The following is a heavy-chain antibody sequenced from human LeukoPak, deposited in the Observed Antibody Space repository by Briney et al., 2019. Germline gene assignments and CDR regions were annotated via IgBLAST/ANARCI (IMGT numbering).Heavy chain of an antibody. V-gene: IGHV3-23*01. CDR3: AKVGGRYCSGGSCYYFDY. Sequence: GGSLRLSCAASGFTFSSYAISWVRQAPGKGLEWVSAISGSGGSTYYADSVKGRFTISRDNSKNTLYLQMNSLRAEDTAVYYCAKVGGRYCSGGSCYYFDYWGQGNLVTVSS. CDR1: GFTFSSYA. J-gene: IGHJ4*02. D-gene: IGHD2-15*01. CDR2: ISGSGGST.